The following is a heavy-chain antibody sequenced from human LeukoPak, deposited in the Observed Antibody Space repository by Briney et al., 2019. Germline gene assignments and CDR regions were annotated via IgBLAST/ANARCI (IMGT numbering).Heavy chain of an antibody. Sequence: GGSLRLSCAASGFTFSSYTMSWVRQAPGKGLEWVSAISGSGGSTYYADSVKGRFTISRDNSKNTLYLQMNSLRAEDTAVYYCAKDQLGTPYGMDVWGKGTTVTVSS. V-gene: IGHV3-23*01. D-gene: IGHD1-1*01. CDR2: ISGSGGST. J-gene: IGHJ6*04. CDR1: GFTFSSYT. CDR3: AKDQLGTPYGMDV.